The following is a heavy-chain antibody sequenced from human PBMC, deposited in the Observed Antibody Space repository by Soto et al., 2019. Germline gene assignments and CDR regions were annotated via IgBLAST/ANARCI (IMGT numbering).Heavy chain of an antibody. V-gene: IGHV3-30-3*01. CDR2: ISYDGSNK. D-gene: IGHD2-2*01. Sequence: GGSLRLSCAASGFTFSSYAMHWVRPAPGKGLEWVAVISYDGSNKYYADSVKGRFTNSRDNSKNTLYLQMNSLRAEDTAVYYCARSPSYCISTSCYAWGDNWFDPWGQGTLVTVSS. CDR3: ARSPSYCISTSCYAWGDNWFDP. J-gene: IGHJ5*02. CDR1: GFTFSSYA.